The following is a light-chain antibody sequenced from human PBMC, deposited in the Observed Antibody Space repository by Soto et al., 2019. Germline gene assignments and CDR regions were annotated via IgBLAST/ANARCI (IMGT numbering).Light chain of an antibody. CDR3: QQADTFPLT. V-gene: IGKV1-12*01. Sequence: DIQMTQSPSSVSASVGDRVTITCRASQGISSWLAWYQQKPGKAPNLLIYAASTMQSGVPSRFSGSGSGTDFTLTISSPQPKDFASYYCQQADTFPLTFGGGTEVEIK. CDR1: QGISSW. J-gene: IGKJ4*01. CDR2: AAS.